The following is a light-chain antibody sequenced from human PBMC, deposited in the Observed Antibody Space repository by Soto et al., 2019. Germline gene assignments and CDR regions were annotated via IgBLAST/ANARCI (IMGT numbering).Light chain of an antibody. CDR2: DNN. Sequence: QSVLTQPPSVSAAPGQKVTISCSGSSSNIGNNYVSWYQQLPGTAPKLLIYDNNKRPSGIPDRFSASKSGTSATLGITGLQTGDEAEYYCGAWDSSLSAVVFGGGTKVTVL. CDR1: SSNIGNNY. CDR3: GAWDSSLSAVV. J-gene: IGLJ2*01. V-gene: IGLV1-51*01.